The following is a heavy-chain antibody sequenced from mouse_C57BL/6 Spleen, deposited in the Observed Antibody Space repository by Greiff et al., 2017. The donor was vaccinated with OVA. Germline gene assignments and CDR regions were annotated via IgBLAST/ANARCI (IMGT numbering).Heavy chain of an antibody. CDR3: ANDYDDYAMYY. D-gene: IGHD2-4*01. CDR1: GFTLSSYG. J-gene: IGHJ4*01. CDR2: ISSGGSYT. V-gene: IGHV5-6*01. Sequence: EVQLVESGGDLVKPGGSLKLSCAASGFTLSSYGMSWVSQTPDKRLEWVATISSGGSYTYYPDSVKGRFTISRDNAKTTLYLQMSSLKSEDTSMYYCANDYDDYAMYYWGQGTSVTVSS.